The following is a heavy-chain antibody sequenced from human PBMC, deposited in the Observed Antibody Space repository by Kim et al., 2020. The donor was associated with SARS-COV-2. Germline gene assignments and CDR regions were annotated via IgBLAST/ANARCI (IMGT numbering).Heavy chain of an antibody. D-gene: IGHD3-10*01. Sequence: NPSLKSRVTISVDTSKNQFSLKLSSVTTADTAVYYCARGGVRGNWAFDIWGQGTMVTVSS. J-gene: IGHJ3*02. V-gene: IGHV4-59*09. CDR3: ARGGVRGNWAFDI.